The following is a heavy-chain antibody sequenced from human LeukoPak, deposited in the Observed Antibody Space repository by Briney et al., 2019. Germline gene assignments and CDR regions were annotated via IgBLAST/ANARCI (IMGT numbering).Heavy chain of an antibody. Sequence: GGSLRLSCAASGFTFSSYAMHWVRQAPGKGLEWVAVISYDGSNKYYADSVKGRFTISRDNSKNTLYLQMNSLRAEDTAVYYCATDRRGNNHDHDNWGQGTLVTVSS. J-gene: IGHJ4*02. D-gene: IGHD1/OR15-1a*01. CDR3: ATDRRGNNHDHDN. CDR2: ISYDGSNK. CDR1: GFTFSSYA. V-gene: IGHV3-30-3*01.